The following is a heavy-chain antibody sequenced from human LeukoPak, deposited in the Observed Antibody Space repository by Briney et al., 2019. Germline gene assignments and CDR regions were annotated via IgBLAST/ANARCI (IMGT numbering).Heavy chain of an antibody. CDR1: GYAFSTYG. J-gene: IGHJ4*02. V-gene: IGHV1-18*01. D-gene: IGHD6-19*01. CDR3: ARDQGQLPFDY. Sequence: GASVKVSCKASGYAFSTYGISWVRQAPGQGLEWMGWISPYNGDTNYAQNQQDRVTLTTDTSTSTAYMELRSLRSDDTAVYYCARDQGQLPFDYWDQGTLVTVSS. CDR2: ISPYNGDT.